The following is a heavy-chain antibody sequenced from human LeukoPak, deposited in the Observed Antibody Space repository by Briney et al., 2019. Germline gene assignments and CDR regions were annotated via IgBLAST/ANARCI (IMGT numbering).Heavy chain of an antibody. D-gene: IGHD5-24*01. CDR2: IYYSGST. J-gene: IGHJ6*03. Sequence: SETLSLTCTVSGGSISSYYWSWIRQPPGKGLEWIGYIYYSGSTNYNPSLKSRVTISVDTSKNQFSLKLSSVTAADTAVYYCARQKMATTMDYYYYYYMDVWGKGTTVTISS. CDR3: ARQKMATTMDYYYYYYMDV. V-gene: IGHV4-59*01. CDR1: GGSISSYY.